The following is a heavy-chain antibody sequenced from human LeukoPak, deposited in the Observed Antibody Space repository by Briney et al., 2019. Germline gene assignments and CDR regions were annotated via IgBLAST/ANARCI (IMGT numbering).Heavy chain of an antibody. CDR3: ARHNPPPTGFCSGTSCFMSGSQYFYMDV. V-gene: IGHV4-4*09. CDR2: IYSTGST. J-gene: IGHJ6*03. Sequence: TSETLSLTCTVSGGSISGYFWSWMRQPPGKGPEWIVYIYSTGSTNYIPSLSSRVTISVDTSKNQLSLNLRFVTATDTAVYHCARHNPPPTGFCSGTSCFMSGSQYFYMDVWGKGTSVTVS. CDR1: GGSISGYF. D-gene: IGHD2-2*01.